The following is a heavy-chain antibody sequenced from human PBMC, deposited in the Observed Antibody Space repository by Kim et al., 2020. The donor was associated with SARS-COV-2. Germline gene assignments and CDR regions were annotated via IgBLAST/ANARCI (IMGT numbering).Heavy chain of an antibody. V-gene: IGHV5-51*01. CDR1: GYSFTSYW. D-gene: IGHD1-1*01. Sequence: GESLKISCKGSGYSFTSYWIGWVRQMPGKGLEWMGIIYPGDSDTRYSPSFQGQVTISADKSISTAYLQWSSLKASDTAMYYCARHAPGPLPTGTTHHGYYYYGMDVWGQGTTVTVSS. J-gene: IGHJ6*02. CDR3: ARHAPGPLPTGTTHHGYYYYGMDV. CDR2: IYPGDSDT.